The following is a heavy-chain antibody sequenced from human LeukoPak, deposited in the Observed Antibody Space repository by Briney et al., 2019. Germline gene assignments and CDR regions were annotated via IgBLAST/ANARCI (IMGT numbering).Heavy chain of an antibody. CDR3: AKDRLLWFGELPH. V-gene: IGHV3-30*18. CDR1: GFTFSSYG. Sequence: GGSLRLSCAASGFTFSSYGMHWVRQAPGKGLEWVAVISYDGSNKYYADSVKGRFTISRDDSKNTLYLQMNSLRAEDTAVYYCAKDRLLWFGELPHWGQGTLVTVSS. D-gene: IGHD3-10*01. J-gene: IGHJ4*02. CDR2: ISYDGSNK.